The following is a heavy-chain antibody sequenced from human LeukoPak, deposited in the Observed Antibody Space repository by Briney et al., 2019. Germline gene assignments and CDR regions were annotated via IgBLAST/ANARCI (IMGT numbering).Heavy chain of an antibody. CDR2: IYYSRST. CDR1: GGSISSGGYY. V-gene: IGHV4-31*03. D-gene: IGHD3-22*01. CDR3: ARATYYYDSSGPYQGYFDY. J-gene: IGHJ4*02. Sequence: SETLSLTCTVSGGSISSGGYYWSWIRQHPGKGLEWIGCIYYSRSTYYNPSLKSRVTISVDTSKNQFSLKLSSVTAADTAVYYCARATYYYDSSGPYQGYFDYWGQGTLVTVSS.